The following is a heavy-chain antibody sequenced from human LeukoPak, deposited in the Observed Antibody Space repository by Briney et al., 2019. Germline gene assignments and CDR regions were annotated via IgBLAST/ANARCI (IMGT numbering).Heavy chain of an antibody. D-gene: IGHD5-18*01. Sequence: SPTLSLTCAISGDSGSSNSAAWNWIRQSPARGLEWLGRTYYRSKWYNDYAVSVKSRITINPDTSKNQFSLQLNSVTPEDTAFYYCARENRYTYGQKGNWFDPWGQGTLVTVSS. CDR2: TYYRSKWYN. CDR3: ARENRYTYGQKGNWFDP. CDR1: GDSGSSNSAA. J-gene: IGHJ5*02. V-gene: IGHV6-1*01.